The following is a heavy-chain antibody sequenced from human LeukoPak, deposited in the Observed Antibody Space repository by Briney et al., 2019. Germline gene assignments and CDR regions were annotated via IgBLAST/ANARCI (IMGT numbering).Heavy chain of an antibody. Sequence: GASVKVSCKASGYTFTSYVISWVRQAPGQGLEGMGWISAYNGNTNYAQKLQGRVTITTDTSTSTAYMELRSLSSDDTAVYYCARVNIVATTADYWGQGTLVTVSS. J-gene: IGHJ4*02. CDR2: ISAYNGNT. CDR3: ARVNIVATTADY. D-gene: IGHD5-12*01. V-gene: IGHV1-18*01. CDR1: GYTFTSYV.